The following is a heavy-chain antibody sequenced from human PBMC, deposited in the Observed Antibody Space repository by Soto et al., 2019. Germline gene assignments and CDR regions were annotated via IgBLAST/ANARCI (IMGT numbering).Heavy chain of an antibody. Sequence: QVQLQQWGAGLLKPSETLSLTCAVYGGSFSVYYWSWIRQPPGKGLEWIGENNHRGSTNYNQSLKSRVTISVNTSKNQFSLKLSSVTAADTAVYYCARGRRGYYYYYGMDVWGQGTTVTVSS. D-gene: IGHD3-10*01. J-gene: IGHJ6*02. CDR2: NNHRGST. V-gene: IGHV4-34*01. CDR1: GGSFSVYY. CDR3: ARGRRGYYYYYGMDV.